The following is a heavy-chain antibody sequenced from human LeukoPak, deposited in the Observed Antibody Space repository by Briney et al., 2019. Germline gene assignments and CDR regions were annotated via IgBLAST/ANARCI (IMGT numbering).Heavy chain of an antibody. CDR2: IKQDGSEK. Sequence: GGSLRLSCTASEFTFFTYWMSWVRQAPGKGLEWVANIKQDGSEKYYVDSVKGRFTISRDNVMKSLYLQMNSLRAEDTAVYYCAKDISIAAAEVDYWGQGTLVTVSS. D-gene: IGHD6-13*01. CDR1: EFTFFTYW. J-gene: IGHJ4*02. CDR3: AKDISIAAAEVDY. V-gene: IGHV3-7*01.